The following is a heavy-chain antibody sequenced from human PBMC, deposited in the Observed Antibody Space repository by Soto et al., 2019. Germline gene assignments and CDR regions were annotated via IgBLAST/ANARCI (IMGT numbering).Heavy chain of an antibody. CDR1: GAYISDFS. CDR2: ITINGNT. D-gene: IGHD3-22*01. J-gene: IGHJ4*02. Sequence: PSETLSLTCRVSGAYISDFSWSWIRQPAGKGLEWIGRITINGNTQKNPSFKSRVTMSIDTSRNHFSLKVNSVTAADAAVYFCARGVAMKLVVHRDASDKYYFDSWGQGTLVTISS. V-gene: IGHV4-4*07. CDR3: ARGVAMKLVVHRDASDKYYFDS.